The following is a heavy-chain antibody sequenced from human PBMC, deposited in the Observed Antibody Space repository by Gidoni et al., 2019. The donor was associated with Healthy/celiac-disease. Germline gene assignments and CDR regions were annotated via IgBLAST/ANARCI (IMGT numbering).Heavy chain of an antibody. J-gene: IGHJ4*02. CDR3: VGSVGATTKGSFDY. Sequence: QVQLVQSGAEVKKPGSSVKVSCKASGGTFSSHAISWVRQVPGQGLEWMGGIIPIFGTANYAQKFQGRVTITADESTSTAYMELSSLRSEDTAVYYCVGSVGATTKGSFDYWGQGTLVTVSS. D-gene: IGHD1-26*01. CDR2: IIPIFGTA. CDR1: GGTFSSHA. V-gene: IGHV1-69*01.